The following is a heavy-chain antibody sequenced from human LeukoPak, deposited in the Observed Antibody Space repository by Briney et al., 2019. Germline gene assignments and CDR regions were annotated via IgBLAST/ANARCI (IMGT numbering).Heavy chain of an antibody. J-gene: IGHJ4*02. CDR2: IIPIFGTA. D-gene: IGHD3-22*01. Sequence: ASVKVSCKASGGTFSSYAISWVRQAPGQGLEWMGGIIPIFGTANYAQKFQGRVTITADESTSTAYMELSSLRSEDTAVYYCARNRNGGYYYESSGYPRLHWDFDYWGQGTLVTVSS. V-gene: IGHV1-69*01. CDR1: GGTFSSYA. CDR3: ARNRNGGYYYESSGYPRLHWDFDY.